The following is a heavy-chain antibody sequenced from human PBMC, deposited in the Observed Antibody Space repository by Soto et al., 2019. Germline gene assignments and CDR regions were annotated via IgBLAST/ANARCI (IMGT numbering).Heavy chain of an antibody. CDR2: ISSSSSTI. CDR1: GFTFSSYS. V-gene: IGHV3-48*02. Sequence: EVQLVESGGGLVQPGGSLRLSCAASGFTFSSYSMNWVRQAPGKGLEWVSYISSSSSTIYYADSVKGRFTISRDNAKNSLYLQMNSLRDEDTAVYYCARDPLPSYSSSYLGDDYYYYYGMDVWGQGTTVTVSS. J-gene: IGHJ6*02. D-gene: IGHD6-13*01. CDR3: ARDPLPSYSSSYLGDDYYYYYGMDV.